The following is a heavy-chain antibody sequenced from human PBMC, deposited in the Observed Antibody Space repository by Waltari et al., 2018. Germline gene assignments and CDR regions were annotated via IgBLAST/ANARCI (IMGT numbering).Heavy chain of an antibody. V-gene: IGHV3-23*01. D-gene: IGHD3-3*01. CDR1: GFTFSSYA. CDR3: AKGGWIFGVVRLRYYYGMDV. J-gene: IGHJ6*02. CDR2: SSGSGGST. Sequence: EVQLLESGGGLVQPGGSLRLSCAASGFTFSSYAMSWVRQAPGKGLEWVSASSGSGGSTYYADSGKGRFTISRDNSKNTLYLQMNSLRAEDTAVYYCAKGGWIFGVVRLRYYYGMDVWGQGTTVTVSS.